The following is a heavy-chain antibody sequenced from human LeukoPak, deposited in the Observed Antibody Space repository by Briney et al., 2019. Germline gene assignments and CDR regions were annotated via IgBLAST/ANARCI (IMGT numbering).Heavy chain of an antibody. J-gene: IGHJ3*01. D-gene: IGHD2-2*01. CDR3: ARPRYCSSISCYFHAFDV. Sequence: GGSLRLSCAASGFTFSSYWMSWVRQAPGKGLEWVANIKQDGSEKYYVDSVKGRFTISRDNAKNSLYLQMNSLRAEDTAVYYCARPRYCSSISCYFHAFDVWGQGTMVTVSS. CDR1: GFTFSSYW. V-gene: IGHV3-7*01. CDR2: IKQDGSEK.